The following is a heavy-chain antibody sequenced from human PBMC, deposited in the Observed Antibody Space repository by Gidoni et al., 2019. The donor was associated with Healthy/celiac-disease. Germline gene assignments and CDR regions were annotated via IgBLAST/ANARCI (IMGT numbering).Heavy chain of an antibody. J-gene: IGHJ4*02. CDR2: ISGSGGST. Sequence: EVQLLESGGGLAQPGGSLTLSCAASGFTFSSYAMDWVRQAPGKGLEWVSAISGSGGSTYYADSVKGHFTISRDNSKNTLYLQMNSLRADDTAVYYCAKRGAVAAYLEYWGQGTLVTVSS. CDR3: AKRGAVAAYLEY. D-gene: IGHD6-19*01. CDR1: GFTFSSYA. V-gene: IGHV3-23*01.